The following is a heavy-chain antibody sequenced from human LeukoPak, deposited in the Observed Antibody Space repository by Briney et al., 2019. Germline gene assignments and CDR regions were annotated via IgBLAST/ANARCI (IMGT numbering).Heavy chain of an antibody. CDR1: GFTFSSDS. V-gene: IGHV3-21*01. J-gene: IGHJ4*02. CDR2: ISPGSSYI. CDR3: ARDNEGDY. Sequence: GGSLRLSCAASGFTFSSDSMNWVRQAPGKGLEWVSSISPGSSYIYYADSVKGRFTISRDNAKNSLSLQMNSLRAEDTAVYYCARDNEGDYWGQGTLATVSS.